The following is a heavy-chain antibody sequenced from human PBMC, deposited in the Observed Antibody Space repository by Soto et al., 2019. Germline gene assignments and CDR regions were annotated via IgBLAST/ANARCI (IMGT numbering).Heavy chain of an antibody. Sequence: QLQLQESGPGLVKPSETLSLTCTVSGGSISSSSYYWGWIRQPPGKGLEWIGSIYYSGSTYYNPSLKSRVTLSVDTSKNQFSLKLSSVTAADTAVYYCARGNGDGMDVWGQGTTVTVSS. CDR3: ARGNGDGMDV. CDR2: IYYSGST. CDR1: GGSISSSSYY. D-gene: IGHD1-1*01. J-gene: IGHJ6*02. V-gene: IGHV4-39*01.